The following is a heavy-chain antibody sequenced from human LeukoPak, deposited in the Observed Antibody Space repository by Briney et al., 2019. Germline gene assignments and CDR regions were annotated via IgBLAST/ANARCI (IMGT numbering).Heavy chain of an antibody. CDR3: ATVSAKDY. Sequence: ASVKVSCKASGYTFTGYYMHWVRQAPGQGLEWMGWINPNSGGTNYAQKFQGRVTMTEDTSTDTAYMELSSLRSEDTAVYYCATVSAKDYWGQGTLVTVSS. V-gene: IGHV1-2*02. CDR1: GYTFTGYY. D-gene: IGHD4/OR15-4a*01. J-gene: IGHJ4*02. CDR2: INPNSGGT.